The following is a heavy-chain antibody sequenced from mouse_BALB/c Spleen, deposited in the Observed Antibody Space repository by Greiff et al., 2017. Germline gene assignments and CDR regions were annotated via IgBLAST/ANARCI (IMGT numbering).Heavy chain of an antibody. D-gene: IGHD4-1*01. CDR3: ARELGPSWFAY. Sequence: VQLKESGPGLVAPSQSLSITCTVSGFSLTSYGVHWVRQPPGKGLEWLGVIWAGGSTNYNSALMSRLSISKDNSKSQVFLKMNSLQTDDTAMYYCARELGPSWFAYWGQGTLVTVSA. V-gene: IGHV2-9*02. J-gene: IGHJ3*01. CDR2: IWAGGST. CDR1: GFSLTSYG.